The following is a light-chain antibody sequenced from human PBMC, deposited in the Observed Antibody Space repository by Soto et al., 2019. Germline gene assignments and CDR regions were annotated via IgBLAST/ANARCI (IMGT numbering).Light chain of an antibody. CDR1: SSDVGYTF. CDR2: DVA. J-gene: IGLJ1*01. Sequence: QSVLTQPASVSGSPGQSITVSCTATSSDVGYTFVSWYQHHPGKAPKLLIYDVANRPSGGSTRFSGSRSGDTASLTISGLQAEDEADYFCSVYTSSTSLLVFGTRSKVTVL. V-gene: IGLV2-14*03. CDR3: SVYTSSTSLLV.